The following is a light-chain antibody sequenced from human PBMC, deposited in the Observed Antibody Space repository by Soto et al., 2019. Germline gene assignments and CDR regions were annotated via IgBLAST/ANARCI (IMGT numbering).Light chain of an antibody. J-gene: IGKJ1*01. CDR2: AAS. V-gene: IGKV1-39*01. CDR3: QQSYTTPRP. CDR1: QSISTF. Sequence: DIQMTQSPSSLSASVGDRVAVTCRASQSISTFLNWYQQRPGEAPKLLIYAASSLQSGVPSRFSGSGSGAECTLTIGSLQPEDFATYYCQQSYTTPRPFGQGTKVEVK.